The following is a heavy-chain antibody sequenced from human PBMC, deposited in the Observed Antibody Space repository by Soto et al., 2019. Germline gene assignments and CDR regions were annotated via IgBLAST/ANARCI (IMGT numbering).Heavy chain of an antibody. CDR1: GYTFISHG. J-gene: IGHJ6*02. D-gene: IGHD2-15*01. CDR2: ISGKNGNT. V-gene: IGHV1-18*04. Sequence: QVQLVQSGVEVKKPGASVKVSCKASGYTFISHGISWVRQAPGQGLEWMGWISGKNGNTNYAQKLQGRVTLTTDTSTSTAYMELRSLRSDDTAVYDCARVSSSIVVVPDYGMDVWGQGTKVTVSS. CDR3: ARVSSSIVVVPDYGMDV.